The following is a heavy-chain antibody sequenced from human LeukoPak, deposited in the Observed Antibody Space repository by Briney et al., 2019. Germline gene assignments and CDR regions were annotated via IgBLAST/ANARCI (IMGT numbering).Heavy chain of an antibody. Sequence: SETLSLTCTVSGASITSYYWTWIRQPPGKGLEWIGYIHYSGSTNYNPSLKSRVTISVDTSKNQYSLKLSSVTAADTAVYYCARDLRAAYWGQGTLVTVSS. CDR3: ARDLRAAY. CDR1: GASITSYY. CDR2: IHYSGST. V-gene: IGHV4-59*01. D-gene: IGHD3-16*01. J-gene: IGHJ4*02.